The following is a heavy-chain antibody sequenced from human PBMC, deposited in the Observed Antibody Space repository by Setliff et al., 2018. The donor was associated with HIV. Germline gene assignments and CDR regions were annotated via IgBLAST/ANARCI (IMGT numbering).Heavy chain of an antibody. J-gene: IGHJ6*03. V-gene: IGHV4-4*07. CDR2: VYMSGKT. CDR1: GVSIDKNY. Sequence: SETLSLTCTVSGVSIDKNYWSWVRRPPGKGLEWIGRVYMSGKTNYSPSLKSRVAMSADTSKNQVSLKLTSVTAADTAVYYCAKNAGVTGGLYRYYIDAWGNGTTVTVS. CDR3: AKNAGVTGGLYRYYIDA. D-gene: IGHD2-8*01.